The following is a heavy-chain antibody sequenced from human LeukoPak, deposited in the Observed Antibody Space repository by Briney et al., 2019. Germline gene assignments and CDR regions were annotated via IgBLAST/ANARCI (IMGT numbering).Heavy chain of an antibody. D-gene: IGHD6-19*01. CDR1: GFTFSSYE. V-gene: IGHV3-48*03. J-gene: IGHJ3*02. CDR3: AGGQWLVLGDAFDI. CDR2: ITGSGSKT. Sequence: GGSLRLSCAASGFTFSSYEMNWVRQAPGKGLEWLSYITGSGSKTYYADSVKGRFTISRDNAKNSLYLQMNSLRAEDTAVYYCAGGQWLVLGDAFDIWGQGTMVTVSS.